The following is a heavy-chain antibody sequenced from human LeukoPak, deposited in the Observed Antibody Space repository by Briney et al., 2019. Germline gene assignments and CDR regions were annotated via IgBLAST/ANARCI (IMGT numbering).Heavy chain of an antibody. CDR2: INPNSGGT. V-gene: IGHV1-2*02. D-gene: IGHD6-13*01. CDR3: ARDSSAYSRDY. J-gene: IGHJ4*02. Sequence: GASVKVSCKASGYTFTGYYMHWVRQAPGQGLEWMGWINPNSGGTNYAQEFQGRVTMTRDTSISTAYMELSRLRSDDTAVYYCARDSSAYSRDYWGQGTLVTVSS. CDR1: GYTFTGYY.